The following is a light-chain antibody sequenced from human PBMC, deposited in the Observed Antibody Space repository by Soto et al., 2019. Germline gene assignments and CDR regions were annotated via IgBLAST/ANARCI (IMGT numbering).Light chain of an antibody. CDR3: SSYTSSSTPAR. CDR1: SSDVGGYNY. Sequence: QSVLTQPASVSGSPGQSITISCTGTSSDVGGYNYVSWYQQHPGKAPKLTIYEVSNRPSGVSNRFSGSKSGNTASLTISGLQAEDEADYYCSSYTSSSTPARLGTGTKVAVL. V-gene: IGLV2-14*01. J-gene: IGLJ1*01. CDR2: EVS.